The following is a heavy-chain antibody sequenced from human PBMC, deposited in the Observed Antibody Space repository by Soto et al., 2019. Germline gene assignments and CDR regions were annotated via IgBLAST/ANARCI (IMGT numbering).Heavy chain of an antibody. CDR1: GGTFSSYA. Sequence: ASVKVSCKASGGTFSSYAISWVRQAPGQGLEWMGGIIPIFGTANYAQKFQGRVTITADESTSTAYMELSSLRSEDTAVYYCANDCSSTSCYEGVFAYWGQGTLVTVSS. J-gene: IGHJ4*02. V-gene: IGHV1-69*13. CDR3: ANDCSSTSCYEGVFAY. CDR2: IIPIFGTA. D-gene: IGHD2-2*01.